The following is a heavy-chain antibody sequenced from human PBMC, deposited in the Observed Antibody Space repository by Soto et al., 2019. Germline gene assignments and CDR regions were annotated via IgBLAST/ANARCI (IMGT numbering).Heavy chain of an antibody. CDR1: GYTFTEYA. CDR3: ATDWSTPFSSSGPLRPRDY. J-gene: IGHJ4*02. Sequence: QVQLVQSGSELRKPGASVKVSCKASGYTFTEYAMNWVRQAPGQGLEWMGWINTDTGNPTYAQGFTGRFVFSLDTXVSTAYLQIFSPEAEDTAVYYCATDWSTPFSSSGPLRPRDYWGQGTLVTASS. CDR2: INTDTGNP. V-gene: IGHV7-4-1*01. D-gene: IGHD1-26*01.